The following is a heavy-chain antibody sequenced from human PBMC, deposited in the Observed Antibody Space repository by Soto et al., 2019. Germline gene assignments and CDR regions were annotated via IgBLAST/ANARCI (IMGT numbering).Heavy chain of an antibody. CDR1: GFTVSSNY. D-gene: IGHD4-4*01. CDR2: IYSGGST. J-gene: IGHJ6*03. Sequence: GGSLRLSCAASGFTVSSNYMSWVRQAPGKGLEWVSVIYSGGSTYYADPVKGRFTISRENSKNTLYLQMNSLRAEDTAVYYCATLTTGYYYSYYMDVWGKGTTVTVSS. V-gene: IGHV3-66*01. CDR3: ATLTTGYYYSYYMDV.